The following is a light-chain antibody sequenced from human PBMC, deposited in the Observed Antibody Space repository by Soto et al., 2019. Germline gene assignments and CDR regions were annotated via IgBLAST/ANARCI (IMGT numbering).Light chain of an antibody. V-gene: IGLV2-14*01. CDR2: DVS. J-gene: IGLJ1*01. CDR1: SSDVGGYNY. CDR3: SSYTSSSTLGV. Sequence: QSVLTQPASVSGSPGQSITISCTGTSSDVGGYNYVSWYQQHPGKAPKLMIYDVSNRPSGVSNRFSGSNSGNTASLTISGLQAEDEADYYCSSYTSSSTLGVFGTGTKVTVL.